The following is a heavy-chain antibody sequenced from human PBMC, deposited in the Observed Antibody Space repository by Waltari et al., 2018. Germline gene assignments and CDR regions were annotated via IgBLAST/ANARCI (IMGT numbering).Heavy chain of an antibody. V-gene: IGHV4-4*02. Sequence: QVQLQESGPGLVKPSGTLSLTCVVPGGSISSSHWWNWVRQPPGKGLEWIGEIYHSGSTNYNPSLKSRVTISVDKSKNQFSLKLSSVTAADTAVYFCATSTYYDILAGYHTSYHYGSAVWGQGTPVTVSS. CDR1: GGSISSSHW. D-gene: IGHD3-9*01. J-gene: IGHJ6*02. CDR3: ATSTYYDILAGYHTSYHYGSAV. CDR2: IYHSGST.